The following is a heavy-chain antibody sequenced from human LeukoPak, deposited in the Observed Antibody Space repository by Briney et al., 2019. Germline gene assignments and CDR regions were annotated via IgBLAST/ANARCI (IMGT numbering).Heavy chain of an antibody. CDR3: ARRSTWTTAFDY. CDR2: IDPSGST. Sequence: SETLSLTCTVSGGSISSYYWSWIRQPPGKGLEWIGYIDPSGSTNYNPSLKSRVTISVDTSKNQFSLKLSSVTAADTAVYYCARRSTWTTAFDYWGQGTLVTVSS. V-gene: IGHV4-4*09. D-gene: IGHD4-11*01. CDR1: GGSISSYY. J-gene: IGHJ4*02.